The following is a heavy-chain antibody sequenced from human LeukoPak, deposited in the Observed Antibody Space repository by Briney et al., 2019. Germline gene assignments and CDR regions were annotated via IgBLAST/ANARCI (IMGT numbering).Heavy chain of an antibody. CDR2: ISGSSCTI. J-gene: IGHJ4*02. CDR3: ARGIIAVAAASDF. D-gene: IGHD6-19*01. Sequence: GGSLRLSCAASGFTFSSYSVNWVRQAPGKGLEWVSYISGSSCTIYYADSVKGRFTITRDNAKNSLYLQMNSLRAEDTAVYYCARGIIAVAAASDFWGQGTLVTVSS. CDR1: GFTFSSYS. V-gene: IGHV3-48*01.